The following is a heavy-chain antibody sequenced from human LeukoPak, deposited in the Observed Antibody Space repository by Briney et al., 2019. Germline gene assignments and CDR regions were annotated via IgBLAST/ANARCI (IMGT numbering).Heavy chain of an antibody. CDR2: INAGNGNT. Sequence: GASVKVSCKASGYTFTSYAMHWVRQAPGQRLEWMGWINAGNGNTKYSQKFQGRVTITRDTSASTAYMELSSLRSEDTAVYYCARDPGSVILTGYYSPPGYYYYGMDVWGQGTTVTVSS. CDR1: GYTFTSYA. V-gene: IGHV1-3*01. CDR3: ARDPGSVILTGYYSPPGYYYYGMDV. D-gene: IGHD3-9*01. J-gene: IGHJ6*02.